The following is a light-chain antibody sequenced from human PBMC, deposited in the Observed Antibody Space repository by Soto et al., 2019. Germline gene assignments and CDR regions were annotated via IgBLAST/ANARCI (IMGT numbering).Light chain of an antibody. CDR1: QSVSSSY. J-gene: IGKJ1*01. CDR3: QQYGSSPTWT. Sequence: IVLTQSPGARASPPGGGGPRSCIASQSVSSSYLAWYQQKPGQAPRLLIYGASTRATGIPARFSGSGSGTDFTLTISRLEPEDSAVYYCQQYGSSPTWTFGQGTTVDIK. CDR2: GAS. V-gene: IGKV3-20*01.